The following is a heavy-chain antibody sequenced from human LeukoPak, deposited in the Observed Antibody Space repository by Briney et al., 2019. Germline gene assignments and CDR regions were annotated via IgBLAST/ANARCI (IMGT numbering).Heavy chain of an antibody. CDR1: GYTFTPCD. V-gene: IGHV1-8*01. CDR3: TRGSSGRRDN. J-gene: IGHJ4*02. CDR2: MNPNSGNT. Sequence: VASVKVSCKASGYTFTPCDINWVRQATGQGLECMGWMNPNSGNTGYGQSFQGRITMTRDISIGTAYMELSNLTSEDTAIYYCTRGSSGRRDNWGQGTLVTVSA. D-gene: IGHD6-19*01.